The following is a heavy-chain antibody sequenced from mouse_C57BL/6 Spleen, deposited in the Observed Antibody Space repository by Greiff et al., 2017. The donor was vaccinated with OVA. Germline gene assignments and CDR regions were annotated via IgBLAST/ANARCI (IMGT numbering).Heavy chain of an antibody. Sequence: EVKVVESGGGLVKPGGSLKLSCAASGFTFSDYGMHWVRQAPEKGLEWVAYISSGSSTIYYADTVKGRFTISRDNAKNTLFLQMTSLRSEDTAMYYCARSIYYGNPGAMDYWGQGTSVTVSS. CDR2: ISSGSSTI. CDR1: GFTFSDYG. D-gene: IGHD2-1*01. V-gene: IGHV5-17*01. J-gene: IGHJ4*01. CDR3: ARSIYYGNPGAMDY.